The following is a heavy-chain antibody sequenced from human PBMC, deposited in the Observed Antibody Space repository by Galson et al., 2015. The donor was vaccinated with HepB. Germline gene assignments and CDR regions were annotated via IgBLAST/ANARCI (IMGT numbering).Heavy chain of an antibody. Sequence: SLRLSCAASGFTFSAYSMNWVRQAPGKGLEWVSSISSSSSYIYYADAVKGRFSISRDNTENSLYLQMNSLRAEDTAVYYCAREWRGSYPRVDYWGQGTPVTVSS. D-gene: IGHD1-26*01. V-gene: IGHV3-21*01. CDR3: AREWRGSYPRVDY. CDR1: GFTFSAYS. J-gene: IGHJ4*02. CDR2: ISSSSSYI.